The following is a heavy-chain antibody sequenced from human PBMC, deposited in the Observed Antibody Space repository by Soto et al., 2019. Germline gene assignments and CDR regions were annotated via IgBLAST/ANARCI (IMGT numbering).Heavy chain of an antibody. CDR3: ARDGGYDILTGSQPNDAFDI. D-gene: IGHD3-9*01. CDR1: GFTFSSYG. V-gene: IGHV3-33*01. CDR2: IWYDGSNK. J-gene: IGHJ3*02. Sequence: PGGSLRLSCAASGFTFSSYGMHWVRQAPGKGLEWVAVIWYDGSNKYYADSVKGRFTIPRDNSKNTLYLQMNSLRAEDTAVYYCARDGGYDILTGSQPNDAFDIWGQGTMVTVSS.